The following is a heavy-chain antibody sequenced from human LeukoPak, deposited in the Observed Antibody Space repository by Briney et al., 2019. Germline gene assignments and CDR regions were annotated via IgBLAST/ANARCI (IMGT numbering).Heavy chain of an antibody. D-gene: IGHD3-3*02. V-gene: IGHV3-21*01. Sequence: PGGSLRLSCAASGFTFSTYSMNWVRQAPGKGLEWVSSISGSSLYIYYADSLKGRFTVSRDNAKNLLFLQMNSLRVEDTAVYYCARDASVLGFDPWGQGTLVTVSS. CDR3: ARDASVLGFDP. CDR1: GFTFSTYS. CDR2: ISGSSLYI. J-gene: IGHJ5*02.